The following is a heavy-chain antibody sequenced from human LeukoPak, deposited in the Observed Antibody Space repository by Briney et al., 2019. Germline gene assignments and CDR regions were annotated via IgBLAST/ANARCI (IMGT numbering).Heavy chain of an antibody. CDR2: IYPGDSDT. D-gene: IGHD4-17*01. CDR1: GYNFSDYW. CDR3: ATPLDGDYRVGFYFDY. Sequence: KDGESLKISCKGSGYNFSDYWIAWVRQKPGKGLEWMGIIYPGDSDTRYSPSFEGQVTISVDKSISTAYLQWSSLQASDTAIYYCATPLDGDYRVGFYFDYWGQGTLVTVSS. J-gene: IGHJ4*02. V-gene: IGHV5-51*01.